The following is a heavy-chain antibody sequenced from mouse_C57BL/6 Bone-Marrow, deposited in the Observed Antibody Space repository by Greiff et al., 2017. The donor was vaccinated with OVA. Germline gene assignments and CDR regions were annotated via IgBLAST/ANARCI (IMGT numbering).Heavy chain of an antibody. CDR3: ARGYYGSLYWYFDV. CDR2: IDPSDSYT. V-gene: IGHV1-69*01. D-gene: IGHD1-1*01. J-gene: IGHJ1*03. CDR1: GYTFTSYW. Sequence: VQLQQPGAELVMPGASVKLSCKASGYTFTSYWMHWVKQRPGQGLEWIGEIDPSDSYTNYNQKFKGKSTLTVDKSSSTAYMQLSSLTSEDSAVYYFARGYYGSLYWYFDVWGTGTTVTVSS.